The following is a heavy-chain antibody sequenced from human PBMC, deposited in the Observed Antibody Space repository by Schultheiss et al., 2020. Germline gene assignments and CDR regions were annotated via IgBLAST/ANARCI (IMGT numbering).Heavy chain of an antibody. CDR2: IIPILGIA. CDR3: ARDSYYYDSSGYPSGAVDI. Sequence: SVKVSCKASGYTFTGYYMHWVRQAPGQGLEWMGRIIPILGIANYAQKFQGRVTITADKSTSTAYMELSSLRSEDTAVYYCARDSYYYDSSGYPSGAVDIWGQGTTVTVSS. D-gene: IGHD3-22*01. V-gene: IGHV1-69*04. J-gene: IGHJ3*02. CDR1: GYTFTGYY.